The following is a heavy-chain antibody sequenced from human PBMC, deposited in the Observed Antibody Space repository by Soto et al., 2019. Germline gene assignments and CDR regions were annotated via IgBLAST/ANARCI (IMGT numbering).Heavy chain of an antibody. D-gene: IGHD6-19*01. Sequence: GGSLRLSCAASGFTFSNYAMHWVRQASGKGLEWVGRIRSKANSYATAYAASVKGRFTISRDDSKNTAYLQMNSLKTEDTAVYYCTRAGYSSGWYRLWGQGTLVTVSS. J-gene: IGHJ4*02. CDR3: TRAGYSSGWYRL. V-gene: IGHV3-73*01. CDR1: GFTFSNYA. CDR2: IRSKANSYAT.